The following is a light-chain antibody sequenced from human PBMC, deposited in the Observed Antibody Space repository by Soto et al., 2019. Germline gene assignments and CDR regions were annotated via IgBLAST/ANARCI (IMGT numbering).Light chain of an antibody. Sequence: QSVLTQPASVSGSPGHSITISCTGTSSDVCAYTSLSWYQQHPAKAPKLIIYEVSNRPPGISTRFSGSKSASTASLTISRLQVEDEAHHYCSSYTSDNRDYGCATGTKGTVL. J-gene: IGLJ1*01. CDR3: SSYTSDNRDYG. V-gene: IGLV2-14*01. CDR2: EVS. CDR1: SSDVCAYTS.